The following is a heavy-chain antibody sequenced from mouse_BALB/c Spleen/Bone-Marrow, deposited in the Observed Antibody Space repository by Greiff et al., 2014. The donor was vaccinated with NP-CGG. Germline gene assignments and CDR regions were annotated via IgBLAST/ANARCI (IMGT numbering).Heavy chain of an antibody. Sequence: QVQLQQSGAELVKPGPSVKMSCKASGYTFTSYWMHWVKQRPGQGLEWIGDIYPGSGSTNYNEKFKSKATLTVDTSSSTAYMQLSSLTSEDSAVYYCAREKDWVFDYWGQGTTLTVSS. CDR1: GYTFTSYW. J-gene: IGHJ2*01. V-gene: IGHV1-55*01. D-gene: IGHD4-1*01. CDR2: IYPGSGST. CDR3: AREKDWVFDY.